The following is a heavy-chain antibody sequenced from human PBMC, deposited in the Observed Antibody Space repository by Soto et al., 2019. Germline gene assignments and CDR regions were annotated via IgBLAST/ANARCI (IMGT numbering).Heavy chain of an antibody. CDR2: ISSSSSYI. D-gene: IGHD1-26*01. V-gene: IGHV3-21*01. J-gene: IGHJ6*02. CDR1: GVTLSTYS. Sequence: PXGSLRLSSAASGVTLSTYSMNWVRQAPGKGLDWVSSISSSSSYIYYADSVKGRFTISRDNAKNSLYLQMNSLRAEDTAVYYCARDLEGAHYGMDVWRQGNTVTVSS. CDR3: ARDLEGAHYGMDV.